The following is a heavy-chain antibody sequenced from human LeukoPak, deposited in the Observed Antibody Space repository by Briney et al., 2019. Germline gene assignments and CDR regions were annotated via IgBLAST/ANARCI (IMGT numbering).Heavy chain of an antibody. CDR3: AKDRQFDYYYYYMDV. D-gene: IGHD5-24*01. CDR2: IKQDGSEK. Sequence: PGGSLRLSCAVSGFSVSGYWMTWVRQAPGKGLEWVANIKQDGSEKNYVDSVKGRFTISRDNAENSLFLQMNSLRAEDTALYYCAKDRQFDYYYYYMDVWGKGTTVTVSS. V-gene: IGHV3-7*03. CDR1: GFSVSGYW. J-gene: IGHJ6*03.